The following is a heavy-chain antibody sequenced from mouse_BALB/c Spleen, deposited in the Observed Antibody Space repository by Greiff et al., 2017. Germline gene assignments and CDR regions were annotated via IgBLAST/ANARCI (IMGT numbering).Heavy chain of an antibody. CDR1: GFTFSSFG. V-gene: IGHV5-17*02. Sequence: EVQVVESGGGLVQPGGSRKLSCAASGFTFSSFGMHWVRQAPEKGLEWVAYISSGSSTIYYADTVKGRFTISRDNPKNTLFLQMTSLRSEDTAMYYCARSLPYGNAMDYWGQGTSVTVSS. D-gene: IGHD2-1*01. CDR3: ARSLPYGNAMDY. CDR2: ISSGSSTI. J-gene: IGHJ4*01.